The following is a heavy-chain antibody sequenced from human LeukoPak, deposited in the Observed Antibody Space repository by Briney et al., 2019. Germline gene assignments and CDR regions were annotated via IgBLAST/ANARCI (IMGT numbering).Heavy chain of an antibody. CDR2: IYYTGST. V-gene: IGHV4-39*07. Sequence: SETLSLTCSVSGGYIITSDHYWGWIRQPPGKGLEWIGGIYYTGSTSTNPFFKSRVTVSVDTSKNQFSLNLTSVTAADTAVYYCARERYYYGGKTWFDPWGQGTPVTVSS. CDR1: GGYIITSDHY. CDR3: ARERYYYGGKTWFDP. J-gene: IGHJ5*02. D-gene: IGHD4-23*01.